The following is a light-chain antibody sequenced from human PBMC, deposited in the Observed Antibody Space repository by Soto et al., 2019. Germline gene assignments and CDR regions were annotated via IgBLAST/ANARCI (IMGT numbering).Light chain of an antibody. V-gene: IGKV3-20*01. CDR1: QSVSSSY. CDR3: QQYGSSALT. CDR2: GAS. J-gene: IGKJ4*01. Sequence: EIVLTQSPGTLSLSPGERATLSCSASQSVSSSYLAWYQQKPGQAPKLLIYGASSRATGIADRFSGSGSGTDFTVTISSMEPEDFAVSYCQQYGSSALTVGGGNKVEI.